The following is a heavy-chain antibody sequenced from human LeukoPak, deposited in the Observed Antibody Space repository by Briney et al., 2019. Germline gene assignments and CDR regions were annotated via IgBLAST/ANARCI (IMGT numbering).Heavy chain of an antibody. J-gene: IGHJ4*02. V-gene: IGHV1-46*01. CDR3: ARVSQAYSSSPHFDY. CDR1: GYTFTSYY. Sequence: SVEVSCEASGYTFTSYYMHWVRQAPGQGLEWMGIINPSGGSTSYAQKFQGRVTMTRDTSTSTVYMELSSLRSEDTAVYYCARVSQAYSSSPHFDYWGQGTLVTVSS. D-gene: IGHD6-6*01. CDR2: INPSGGST.